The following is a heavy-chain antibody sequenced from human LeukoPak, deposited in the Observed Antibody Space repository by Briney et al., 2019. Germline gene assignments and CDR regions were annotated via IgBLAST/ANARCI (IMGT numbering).Heavy chain of an antibody. CDR3: ARGSAVVAMAASTYNWFDP. D-gene: IGHD2-15*01. CDR2: IYYSGST. Sequence: SETLSLTCTVSGGSISSYYWSWIRQPPGKGLEWIGYIYYSGSTNYNPSLKSRVTISVDTSKNQFSLKLSSVTAADTAVYYCARGSAVVAMAASTYNWFDPWGQGTLVTVSS. CDR1: GGSISSYY. J-gene: IGHJ5*02. V-gene: IGHV4-59*01.